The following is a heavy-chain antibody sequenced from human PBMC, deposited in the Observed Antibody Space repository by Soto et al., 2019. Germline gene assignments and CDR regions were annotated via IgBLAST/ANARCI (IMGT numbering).Heavy chain of an antibody. D-gene: IGHD6-13*01. CDR3: ARDRTAYKQQLVQWWFDP. J-gene: IGHJ5*02. V-gene: IGHV3-7*01. CDR1: GFTFSSYW. CDR2: IKQDGSEK. Sequence: RLSCAASGFTFSSYWMSWVRQAPGKGLEWVANIKQDGSEKYYVDSVKGRFTISRDNAKNSLYLQMNSLRAEDTAVYYCARDRTAYKQQLVQWWFDPWGQGTLVTV.